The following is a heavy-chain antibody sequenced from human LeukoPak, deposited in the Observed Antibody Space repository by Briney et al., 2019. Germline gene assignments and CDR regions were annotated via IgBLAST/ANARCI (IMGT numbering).Heavy chain of an antibody. Sequence: GGSLRLSCAASGFTFSSYSMNWVRQAPGKGLEWVSYISSSSSTIYYADSVKGRFTISRDNAKNSLYLQMNSLRAEDTAVYYCARGESYYDSSGYRHAFDIWGQGTMVTVSS. CDR2: ISSSSSTI. D-gene: IGHD3-22*01. CDR3: ARGESYYDSSGYRHAFDI. J-gene: IGHJ3*02. V-gene: IGHV3-48*01. CDR1: GFTFSSYS.